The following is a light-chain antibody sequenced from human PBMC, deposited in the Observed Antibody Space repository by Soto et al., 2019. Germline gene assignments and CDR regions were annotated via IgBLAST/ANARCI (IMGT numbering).Light chain of an antibody. Sequence: DVPMTQSPPSVSASVGDRVTITCQARQDIRHYLNWYQQRPGEAPNLLLYDASTLQSGVPSRFTASESGTIFTFTTTRLQPEAVATYYCQPYDVLPVFGPGTNV. CDR1: QDIRHY. J-gene: IGKJ3*01. V-gene: IGKV1-33*01. CDR2: DAS. CDR3: QPYDVLPV.